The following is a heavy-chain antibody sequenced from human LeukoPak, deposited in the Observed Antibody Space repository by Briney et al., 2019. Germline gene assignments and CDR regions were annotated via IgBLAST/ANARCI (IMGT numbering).Heavy chain of an antibody. CDR2: IKSKTDGGTT. CDR3: TTVSRSGYCSSTSCHPEDV. CDR1: GFTFSNAW. V-gene: IGHV3-15*01. Sequence: GGSLRLSCAASGFTFSNAWISWVRQAPGKGLEWVGRIKSKTDGGTTDYAAPVKGRFTISRDDSKNTLYLQMNSLKTEDTAVYYCTTVSRSGYCSSTSCHPEDVWGQGTTVTVSS. D-gene: IGHD2-2*01. J-gene: IGHJ6*02.